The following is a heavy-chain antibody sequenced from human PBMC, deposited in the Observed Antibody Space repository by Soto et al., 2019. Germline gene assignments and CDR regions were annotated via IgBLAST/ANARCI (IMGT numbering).Heavy chain of an antibody. V-gene: IGHV1-18*01. D-gene: IGHD2-21*01. Sequence: QVQLVQSGAEVKKPGASVKVSCKASGYTFTTYGISWVRQAPGQGLEWMGWINGYNGHTNYAQNVQGRVTMTTDTSTSTAYMELRSLRSDDTAFYYCAKLYCVVDKCYRWFDTWGQGTLVTVSS. CDR1: GYTFTTYG. CDR3: AKLYCVVDKCYRWFDT. J-gene: IGHJ5*02. CDR2: INGYNGHT.